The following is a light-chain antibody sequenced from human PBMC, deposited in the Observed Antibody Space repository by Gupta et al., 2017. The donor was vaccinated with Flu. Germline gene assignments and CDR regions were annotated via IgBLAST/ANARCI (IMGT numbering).Light chain of an antibody. CDR1: RSDVGNYNL. J-gene: IGLJ2*01. Sequence: INISCTGSRSDVGNYNLGSWYQQHPGKAPKLMMYDVTKRPSGVPNRFSGSKSANTASLTIPDLQGDDEAEYYCCSCEGRGMHVLFGGGTKLTVL. CDR3: CSCEGRGMHVL. V-gene: IGLV2-23*02. CDR2: DVT.